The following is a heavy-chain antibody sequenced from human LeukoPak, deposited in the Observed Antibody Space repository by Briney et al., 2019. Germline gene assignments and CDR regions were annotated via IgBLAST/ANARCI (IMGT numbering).Heavy chain of an antibody. CDR2: ISGSGDNT. J-gene: IGHJ4*02. V-gene: IGHV3-23*01. CDR1: GFTFSSYA. Sequence: GGSLRLSCAASGFTFSSYAMSWVRQAPGKGLEWVSAISGSGDNTYYADSVKGRFTIPRDNSKNTLYLQMNSLRAEDTAVYFCASQAAGSGSYYYYFDYWGQGTLVTVSS. D-gene: IGHD1-26*01. CDR3: ASQAAGSGSYYYYFDY.